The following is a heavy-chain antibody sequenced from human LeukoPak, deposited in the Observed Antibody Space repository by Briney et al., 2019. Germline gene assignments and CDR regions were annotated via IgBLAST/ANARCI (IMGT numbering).Heavy chain of an antibody. D-gene: IGHD2-15*01. CDR3: AKDGSLTRFDY. CDR2: ISDSGDST. V-gene: IGHV3-23*01. J-gene: IGHJ4*02. CDR1: GFTFNNYA. Sequence: PGGSLRLFCAASGFTFNNYALNWVRQAPGKGLEWVSIISDSGDSTYYADSVKGRFTISRDNSKNTLYLQMNSLRAEDTAVYYCAKDGSLTRFDYWGQGILVTVSS.